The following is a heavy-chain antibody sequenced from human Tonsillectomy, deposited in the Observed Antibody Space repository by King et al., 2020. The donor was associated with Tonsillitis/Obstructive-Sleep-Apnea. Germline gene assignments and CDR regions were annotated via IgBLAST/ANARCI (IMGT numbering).Heavy chain of an antibody. D-gene: IGHD2-2*02. CDR3: ARVHCSSTSCYTGEYYFDY. CDR1: GGSISSYY. CDR2: IYYSGST. J-gene: IGHJ4*02. Sequence: LQLQESGPGLVKPSETLSLTCTVSGGSISSYYWSWIRQPPGKGLEWIGYIYYSGSTNYNPSLKSRVTISVDTSKNQFSLKLSSVTAADTAVYYCARVHCSSTSCYTGEYYFDYWGQGTLVTVSS. V-gene: IGHV4-59*01.